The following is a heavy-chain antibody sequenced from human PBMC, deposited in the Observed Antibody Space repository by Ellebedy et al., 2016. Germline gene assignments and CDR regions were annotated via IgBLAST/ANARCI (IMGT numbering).Heavy chain of an antibody. J-gene: IGHJ6*03. V-gene: IGHV1-2*02. Sequence: ASVKVSXXASGYTFTGYYMHWVRQAPGQGLEWMGWINPNSGGTNYAQKFQGRVTMTRDTSISTAYMELSRLRSDDTAVYYCATSGGYCTNGVCSHYYYMDVWGKGTTVTVSS. CDR2: INPNSGGT. CDR3: ATSGGYCTNGVCSHYYYMDV. D-gene: IGHD2-8*01. CDR1: GYTFTGYY.